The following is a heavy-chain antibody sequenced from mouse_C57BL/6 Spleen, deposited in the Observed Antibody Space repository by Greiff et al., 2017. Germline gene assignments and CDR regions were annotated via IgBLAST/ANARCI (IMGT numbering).Heavy chain of an antibody. Sequence: QVQLKESGAELVRPGTSVKVSCKASGYAFTNYLIEWVKQRPGQGLEWIGVINPGSGGTNYNEKFKGKATLTAAKSSSTAYLQLSSLTSEDSAVYFCARSYYGSSYIYFDYWGQGTTLTVSS. CDR2: INPGSGGT. CDR1: GYAFTNYL. V-gene: IGHV1-54*01. J-gene: IGHJ2*01. D-gene: IGHD1-1*01. CDR3: ARSYYGSSYIYFDY.